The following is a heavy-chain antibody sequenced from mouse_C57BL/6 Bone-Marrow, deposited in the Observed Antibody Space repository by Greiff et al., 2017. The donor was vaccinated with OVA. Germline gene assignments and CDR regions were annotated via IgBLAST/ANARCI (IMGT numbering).Heavy chain of an antibody. D-gene: IGHD6-1*01. Sequence: EVKLMESGGGLVQPGGSLSLSCAASGFTFTDYYMSWVRQPPGKALEWLGFIRNKANGYTTEYSVSVKGRFTISRDNSQSILYLQMNALRAEDSATYYCARYEAAYPFAYWGQGTLVTISA. CDR1: GFTFTDYY. CDR3: ARYEAAYPFAY. V-gene: IGHV7-3*01. J-gene: IGHJ3*01. CDR2: IRNKANGYTT.